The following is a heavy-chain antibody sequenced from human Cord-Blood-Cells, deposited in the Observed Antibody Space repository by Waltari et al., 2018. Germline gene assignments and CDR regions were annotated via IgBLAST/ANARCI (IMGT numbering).Heavy chain of an antibody. Sequence: QVQLQESGPGLVKPSEILSPTCTVAGYSISSGYYWGWIRQPPGKGLEWIGSIYHSGRTCYNRSLKRRVTITVDTSKNQFSLKLSAVAAADTAVYYCARGGVHSGYDYDYWGQGTLVTVSS. D-gene: IGHD5-12*01. CDR3: ARGGVHSGYDYDY. CDR1: GYSISSGYY. CDR2: IYHSGRT. J-gene: IGHJ4*02. V-gene: IGHV4-38-2*02.